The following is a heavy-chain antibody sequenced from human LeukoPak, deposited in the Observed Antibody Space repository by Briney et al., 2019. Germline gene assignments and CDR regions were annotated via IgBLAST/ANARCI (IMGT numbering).Heavy chain of an antibody. D-gene: IGHD5-18*01. CDR2: ISGSGGST. J-gene: IGHJ6*02. CDR3: AKGIGIQRFQCEYFLYGMDV. Sequence: PGGSLRLSCAASGFTLNNYAMNWVRQAPGRGLEWVSVISGSGGSTYYADSVKGRCTISRDNSKNTLYLQMNGLRVEDTAVYYCAKGIGIQRFQCEYFLYGMDVWGQGTTVTVSS. V-gene: IGHV3-23*01. CDR1: GFTLNNYA.